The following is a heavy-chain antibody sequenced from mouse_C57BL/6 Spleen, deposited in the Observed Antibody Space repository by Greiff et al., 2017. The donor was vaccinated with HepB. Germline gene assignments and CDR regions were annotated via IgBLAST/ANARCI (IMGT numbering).Heavy chain of an antibody. CDR1: GYAFSSYW. CDR3: ARKKVLLRHYFDY. J-gene: IGHJ2*01. V-gene: IGHV1-80*01. Sequence: VQLQESGAELVKPGASVKISCKASGYAFSSYWMNWVKQRPGKGLEWIGQIYPGDGDTNYNGKFKGKATLTADKSSSTAYMQLSSLTSEDSAVYFCARKKVLLRHYFDYWGQGTTLTVSS. CDR2: IYPGDGDT. D-gene: IGHD1-1*01.